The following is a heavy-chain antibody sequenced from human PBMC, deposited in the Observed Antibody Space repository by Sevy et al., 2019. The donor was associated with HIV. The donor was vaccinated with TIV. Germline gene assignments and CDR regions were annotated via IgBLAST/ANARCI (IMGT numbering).Heavy chain of an antibody. CDR3: ARASYCGGACYPYYLDY. D-gene: IGHD2-21*02. CDR1: GFTFSSYT. J-gene: IGHJ4*02. Sequence: GGSLRLSCAASGFTFSSYTMNWVRQAPGKGLEWVSSISSSSSYIYYADSVKGRFTSSRDNAKNSLYLQMNSLRAEDTAVYYCARASYCGGACYPYYLDYWGQGTLVTVSS. V-gene: IGHV3-21*06. CDR2: ISSSSSYI.